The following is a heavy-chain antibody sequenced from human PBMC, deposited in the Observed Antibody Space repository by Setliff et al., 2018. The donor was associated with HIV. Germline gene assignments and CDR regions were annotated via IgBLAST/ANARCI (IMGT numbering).Heavy chain of an antibody. CDR3: ARRGIAAAGSDS. CDR2: IYYSGST. V-gene: IGHV4-39*01. D-gene: IGHD6-13*01. J-gene: IGHJ4*02. CDR1: GGSISSNSYY. Sequence: SETLSLTCTVSGGSISSNSYYWGWFRQPPGKGLEWIGSIYYSGSTYYTPSLKSRVTISVDTSQHQFSLKLNSVTAADTAVYYCARRGIAAAGSDSWGQGTLVTVSS.